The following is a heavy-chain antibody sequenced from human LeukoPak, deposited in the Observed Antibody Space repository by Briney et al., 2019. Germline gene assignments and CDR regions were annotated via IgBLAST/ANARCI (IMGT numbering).Heavy chain of an antibody. V-gene: IGHV4-38-2*02. CDR1: GYSISSGYY. CDR2: IYHSGST. D-gene: IGHD3-10*01. J-gene: IGHJ4*02. CDR3: ARLHYGSGSFDY. Sequence: PSETLSLTCTVSGYSISSGYYWGWIRQPPGKGLQWIGSIYHSGSTYYNPSLKSRVTISVDTSKNQFSLKLSSVTAADTALYYCARLHYGSGSFDYWGQGTLVTVSS.